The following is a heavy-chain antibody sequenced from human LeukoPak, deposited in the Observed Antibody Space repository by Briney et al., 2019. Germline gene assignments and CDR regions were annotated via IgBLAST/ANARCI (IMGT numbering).Heavy chain of an antibody. CDR1: GFTSNSHC. V-gene: IGHV3-7*01. Sequence: GGSLRLSCESSGFTSNSHCRNGVRQAPGKGLEWLANIRPDGSEAVYVDSVRGRFTISRDNAKNLVYLQMNNLRAEDTAVYYCSRRSGFSSIYWGQGVLVTVSS. CDR3: SRRSGFSSIY. J-gene: IGHJ4*02. D-gene: IGHD2-2*01. CDR2: IRPDGSEA.